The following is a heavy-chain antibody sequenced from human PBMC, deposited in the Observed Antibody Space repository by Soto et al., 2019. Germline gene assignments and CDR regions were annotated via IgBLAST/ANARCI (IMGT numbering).Heavy chain of an antibody. CDR1: GFTFSSYA. V-gene: IGHV3-30*04. J-gene: IGHJ4*02. D-gene: IGHD1-1*01. CDR2: IPHDGTYQ. Sequence: SGGSLRLSCAASGFTFSSYAMSWVRQAPGKGLQWVAVIPHDGTYQYYLDSVKGRFTISRDNSKDTLYLQMNSLRVEDTAVYYCVRDDDNLDNGLDHWGQGTLVTVSS. CDR3: VRDDDNLDNGLDH.